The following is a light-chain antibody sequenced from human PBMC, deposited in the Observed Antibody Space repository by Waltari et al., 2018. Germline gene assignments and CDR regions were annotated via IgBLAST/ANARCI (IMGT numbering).Light chain of an antibody. CDR1: QTVTGSY. CDR3: QDSAT. V-gene: IGKV3-20*01. CDR2: GAS. J-gene: IGKJ1*01. Sequence: EIVLTQSPGTLSLSPGERATLSCRASQTVTGSYLAWYQQKPGQAPRLLIYGASIRATGIPDRFSGSGSGTDFTLTISRLEPEDFAVYYCQDSATFGQGTKLEIK.